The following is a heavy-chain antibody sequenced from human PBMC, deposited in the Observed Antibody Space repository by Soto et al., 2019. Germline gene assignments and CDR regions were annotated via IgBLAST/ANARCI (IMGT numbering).Heavy chain of an antibody. CDR1: GDSISSAY. Sequence: QVQLQESGPGLVKPSETLSLTCTVSGDSISSAYWSWIRQPPGKRLEYIAFIYNCGSPNYNPSLESPVNISPDTSKIQFFLKLTSVTSADTAVYYCARGEWIHRGYGLDVWGRGTTVTVS. J-gene: IGHJ6*02. CDR2: IYNCGSP. V-gene: IGHV4-59*01. CDR3: ARGEWIHRGYGLDV. D-gene: IGHD3-3*01.